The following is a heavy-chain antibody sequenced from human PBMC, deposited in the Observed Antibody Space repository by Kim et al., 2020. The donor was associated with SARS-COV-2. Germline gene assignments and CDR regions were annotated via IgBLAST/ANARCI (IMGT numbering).Heavy chain of an antibody. D-gene: IGHD2-21*02. CDR1: GFTFSSYA. V-gene: IGHV3-64D*06. CDR3: VKDLAFVVVTANFDY. Sequence: GGSLRLSCSASGFTFSSYAMHWVRQAPGKGLEYVSAISSNGGSTYYADSVKGRFTISRDNSKNTLYLQMSSLRAEDTAVYYCVKDLAFVVVTANFDYWGQGTLVTVPS. J-gene: IGHJ4*02. CDR2: ISSNGGST.